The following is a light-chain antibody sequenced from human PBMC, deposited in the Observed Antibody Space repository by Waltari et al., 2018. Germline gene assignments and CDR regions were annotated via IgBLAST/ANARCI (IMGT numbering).Light chain of an antibody. J-gene: IGKJ1*01. CDR1: QSLNNW. CDR2: KAS. CDR3: QQYNGNSRT. V-gene: IGKV1-5*03. Sequence: DIQMTQSPSTLSASVGDRVTITCRASQSLNNWLAWYQQKPGKTPKLLIYKASTLENRVPSRFSGSGSGTEFTLTSSSLQPDDVATYYCQQYNGNSRTFGQGTKVEIK.